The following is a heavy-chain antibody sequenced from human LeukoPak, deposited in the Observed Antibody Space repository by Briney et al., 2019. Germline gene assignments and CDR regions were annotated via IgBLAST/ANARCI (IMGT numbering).Heavy chain of an antibody. CDR3: ARGFKGYDYVWGSYRPEHRYYFDY. D-gene: IGHD3-16*02. CDR2: IYHSGST. V-gene: IGHV4-4*02. J-gene: IGHJ4*02. Sequence: PSGTLSLTCAVSGGSISSSNWWSWVRQPPGKGLEWIGEIYHSGSTNYNPSLKSRVTISVDKSKNQFSLKLSSVTAADTAVYYCARGFKGYDYVWGSYRPEHRYYFDYWGQGTLVTVSS. CDR1: GGSISSSNW.